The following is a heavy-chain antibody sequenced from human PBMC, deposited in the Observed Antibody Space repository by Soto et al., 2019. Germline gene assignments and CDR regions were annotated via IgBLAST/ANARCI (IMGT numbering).Heavy chain of an antibody. CDR2: IWNDGSKK. V-gene: IGHV3-33*01. CDR3: VRGIPFQYSNNWLHWYFDL. CDR1: GFVYSTYA. J-gene: IGHJ2*01. Sequence: LRLSCAASGFVYSTYAMHWVRLSPGKGLEWVALIWNDGSKKYYVDSVKGRFTISRDNSQNTLNLQMDSLRAEDTAVYFCVRGIPFQYSNNWLHWYFDLWGRGTQVTVSS. D-gene: IGHD1-1*01.